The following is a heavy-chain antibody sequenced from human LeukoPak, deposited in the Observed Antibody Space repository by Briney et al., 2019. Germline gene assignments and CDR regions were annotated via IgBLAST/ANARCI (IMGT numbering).Heavy chain of an antibody. V-gene: IGHV3-21*01. CDR1: GFTFSSYS. D-gene: IGHD3-22*01. CDR2: ISSSSSYI. Sequence: GGSLRLSCAASGFTFSSYSMNWVRQAPGKGLEWVSSISSSSSYIYYADSVKGRFTISRDNAKNSLYLQMNSLRAEDTAVYYCARAYYYDSSGYYYRGYYFDYWGQGTLVTVPS. J-gene: IGHJ4*02. CDR3: ARAYYYDSSGYYYRGYYFDY.